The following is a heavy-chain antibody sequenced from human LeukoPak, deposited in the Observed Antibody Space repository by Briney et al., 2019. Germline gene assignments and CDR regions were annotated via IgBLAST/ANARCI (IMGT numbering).Heavy chain of an antibody. D-gene: IGHD1-26*01. CDR2: IRYDGSNK. CDR3: AKDSWEVGVTAETDY. J-gene: IGHJ4*02. Sequence: GGSLRLSCAASGFTFSSYGMHWVRQAPGKGLEWVAFIRYDGSNKYYSDSVKGRFTISRDHSRNTLYLQMNSLRAEDTAVYYCAKDSWEVGVTAETDYWGQGTLVTVSS. CDR1: GFTFSSYG. V-gene: IGHV3-30*02.